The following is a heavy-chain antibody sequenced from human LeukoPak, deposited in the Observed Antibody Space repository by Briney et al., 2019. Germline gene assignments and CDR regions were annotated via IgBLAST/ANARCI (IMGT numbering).Heavy chain of an antibody. CDR2: IYYSGST. V-gene: IGHV4-39*01. CDR1: GGSISSSSYY. J-gene: IGHJ5*02. D-gene: IGHD6-13*01. Sequence: NPSETLSLTCTVSGGSISSSSYYWGWLRQPPGKGLEWIGSIYYSGSTYYNSSLKSRVTISVDTSKNQFSLKLSSRTAADTAVYYCARRDGGYSSSWSQYNWFDPWGQGTLVTVSS. CDR3: ARRDGGYSSSWSQYNWFDP.